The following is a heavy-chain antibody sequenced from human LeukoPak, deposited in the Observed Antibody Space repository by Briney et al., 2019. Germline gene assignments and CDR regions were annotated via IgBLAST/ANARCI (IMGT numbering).Heavy chain of an antibody. CDR3: ARGGGLDV. V-gene: IGHV3-7*03. D-gene: IGHD3-16*01. Sequence: GGSLRLSCAASGFNFGGHWMNWVRQAPGKGLEWVANIKEDGSLTFYVDSVRGRFSISRDNTKNSLYLQMNSLRVEDTAVYFCARGGGLDVWGQGATVTVSS. CDR1: GFNFGGHW. CDR2: IKEDGSLT. J-gene: IGHJ6*02.